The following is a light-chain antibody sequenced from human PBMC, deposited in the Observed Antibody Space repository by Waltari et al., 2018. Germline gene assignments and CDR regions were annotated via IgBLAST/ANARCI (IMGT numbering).Light chain of an antibody. CDR3: GTWDSSLSGAV. V-gene: IGLV1-51*02. CDR1: SSNIGHNF. CDR2: ENS. Sequence: QSVLTQPPSVSAAPGQGVTISCPGGSSNIGHNFVSWYRQFPGTAPKLLIYENSERPSGIPGRFSGSKSGTSATLDITGLQAGDEADYYCGTWDSSLSGAVFGGGTHLTVL. J-gene: IGLJ7*01.